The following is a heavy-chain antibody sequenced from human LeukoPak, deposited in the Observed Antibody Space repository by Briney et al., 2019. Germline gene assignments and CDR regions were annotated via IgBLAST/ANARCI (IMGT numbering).Heavy chain of an antibody. CDR1: GFPFSSYA. Sequence: GGSLRLSCSASGFPFSSYAMHWVRQAPGKGLEWVSGISGSGDSTYYADSVKGRFTISRDNSKNTLYLQMNSLRAEDTALYYCAKGDGINHYHWFDPWGQGTQVTVSS. CDR3: AKGDGINHYHWFDP. V-gene: IGHV3-23*01. D-gene: IGHD2-21*02. J-gene: IGHJ5*02. CDR2: ISGSGDST.